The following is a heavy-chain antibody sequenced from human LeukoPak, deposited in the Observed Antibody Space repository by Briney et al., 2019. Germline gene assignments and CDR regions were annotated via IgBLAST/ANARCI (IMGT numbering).Heavy chain of an antibody. Sequence: GGSLRLSCAASGFTFSSYAMSWVRQAPGKGLEWVSAISGSGGSTYYADSVKGRFTISRDNAKNSLYLQMNSLRAEDTAVYYCARTSYGDYVFYFDYWGQGTLVTVSS. D-gene: IGHD4-17*01. CDR2: ISGSGGST. V-gene: IGHV3-23*01. CDR3: ARTSYGDYVFYFDY. J-gene: IGHJ4*02. CDR1: GFTFSSYA.